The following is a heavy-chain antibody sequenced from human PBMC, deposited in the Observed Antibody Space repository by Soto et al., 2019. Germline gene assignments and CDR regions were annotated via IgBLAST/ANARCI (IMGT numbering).Heavy chain of an antibody. J-gene: IGHJ6*02. CDR2: INPNSGDT. D-gene: IGHD3-9*01. Sequence: ASVKVSSKASGYIFTGYHIHCVRQAPGRGLEWMGWINPNSGDTEYAQNFQGRVTMARDTSFNLVYMEMSGLMSDDTAVYYCARDARGTRGFDEMDIWGQGTTVTVSS. CDR1: GYIFTGYH. V-gene: IGHV1-2*02. CDR3: ARDARGTRGFDEMDI.